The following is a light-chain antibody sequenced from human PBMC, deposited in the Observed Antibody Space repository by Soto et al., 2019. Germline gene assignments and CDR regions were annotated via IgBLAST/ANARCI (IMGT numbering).Light chain of an antibody. CDR3: QQSYSSSWT. Sequence: DIQMTQSPSSLSASVGDRVTITCRASQSMSNYLNWYQQKPGKAPNLLIYAASSLQSGVPSRFSGSGSGTDFTLTISSLQPEDFGTYYCQQSYSSSWTFGQGTKVHIK. V-gene: IGKV1-39*01. CDR1: QSMSNY. CDR2: AAS. J-gene: IGKJ1*01.